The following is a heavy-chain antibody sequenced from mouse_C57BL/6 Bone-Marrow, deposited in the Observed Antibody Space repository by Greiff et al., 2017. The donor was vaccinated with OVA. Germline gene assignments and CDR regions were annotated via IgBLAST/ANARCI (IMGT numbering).Heavy chain of an antibody. Sequence: VQLQQSGAELVRPGTSVKVSCKASGYAFTNYLIEWVKQRPGQGLEWIGVINPGSGGTNYNEKFKGKATLTADKSSSTAYMQLSSLTSEDSAVYFCATQYYGSRGGWYFDVWGTGTTVTVSS. V-gene: IGHV1-54*01. CDR3: ATQYYGSRGGWYFDV. CDR1: GYAFTNYL. D-gene: IGHD1-1*01. J-gene: IGHJ1*03. CDR2: INPGSGGT.